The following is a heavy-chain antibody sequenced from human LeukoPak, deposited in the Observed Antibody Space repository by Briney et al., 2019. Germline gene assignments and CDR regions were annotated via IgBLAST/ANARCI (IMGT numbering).Heavy chain of an antibody. CDR1: GYSFTTYW. CDR3: ARLLQGVAGTWGY. Sequence: SGESLKISCKASGYSFTTYWIAWVRQMPGKGLEWLGMIYPGDSDTRYSASFQGQITISGDKSISIAYLQWSSLKASDTAMYYCARLLQGVAGTWGYWGQGTLVTV. CDR2: IYPGDSDT. J-gene: IGHJ4*02. D-gene: IGHD6-19*01. V-gene: IGHV5-51*01.